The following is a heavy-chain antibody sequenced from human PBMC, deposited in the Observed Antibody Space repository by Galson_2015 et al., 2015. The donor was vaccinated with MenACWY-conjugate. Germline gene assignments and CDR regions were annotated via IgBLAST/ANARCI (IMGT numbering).Heavy chain of an antibody. Sequence: QSGAEVKKPGESLKISCKGSGYSFTSYWIGWVRQMPGRGLEWMGIIYPGDSDTRYSPSFQGQVTISADKSISTAYLQWSSLKASDTAMYYCARPAAFGVVIGAFDIWGQGTTVTVSS. V-gene: IGHV5-51*03. J-gene: IGHJ3*02. CDR1: GYSFTSYW. D-gene: IGHD3-3*01. CDR2: IYPGDSDT. CDR3: ARPAAFGVVIGAFDI.